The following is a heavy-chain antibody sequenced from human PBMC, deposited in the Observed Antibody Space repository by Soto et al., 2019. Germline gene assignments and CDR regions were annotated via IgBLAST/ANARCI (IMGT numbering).Heavy chain of an antibody. CDR1: GDSVSSNSAA. Sequence: PSHTLSLTCAISGDSVSSNSAAWNWIRQSPSRGLEWLGRTYYRSKWYNDYAVSVKSRITINPDTSKNQFSLQLNSVTPEDTAVYYCARLRVTYSSGWDPPRGYYYYCGMDVWGQGTTVIVSS. CDR3: ARLRVTYSSGWDPPRGYYYYCGMDV. CDR2: TYYRSKWYN. V-gene: IGHV6-1*01. J-gene: IGHJ6*02. D-gene: IGHD6-19*01.